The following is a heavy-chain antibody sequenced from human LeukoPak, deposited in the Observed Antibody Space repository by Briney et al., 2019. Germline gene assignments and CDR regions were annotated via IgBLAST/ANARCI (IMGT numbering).Heavy chain of an antibody. CDR1: GFTVSSKY. CDR3: ARARNWGVYYYYMDV. J-gene: IGHJ6*03. CDR2: IYSGGST. Sequence: GGSLRLSCAASGFTVSSKYMSWVRQAPGKGLEWVSVIYSGGSTYYADSVKGRFTISRDNFKNTLYLQMNSLRAEDTAVYYCARARNWGVYYYYMDVWGKGTMVTVSS. D-gene: IGHD7-27*01. V-gene: IGHV3-53*01.